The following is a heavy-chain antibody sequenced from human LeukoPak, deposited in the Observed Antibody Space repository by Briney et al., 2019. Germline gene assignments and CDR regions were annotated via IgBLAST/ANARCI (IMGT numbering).Heavy chain of an antibody. CDR1: GYSISNGHY. J-gene: IGHJ5*02. D-gene: IGHD3-9*01. Sequence: SETLSLTCAVSGYSISNGHYWGWIRQPPGKGLKWIASIFYSGSTYYNPSLQTRVTISLDTSKNQFSLNLYSVTAADTAVYYGAVTTGEIDPGGQGTMVTVSS. CDR2: IFYSGST. CDR3: AVTTGEIDP. V-gene: IGHV4-38-2*01.